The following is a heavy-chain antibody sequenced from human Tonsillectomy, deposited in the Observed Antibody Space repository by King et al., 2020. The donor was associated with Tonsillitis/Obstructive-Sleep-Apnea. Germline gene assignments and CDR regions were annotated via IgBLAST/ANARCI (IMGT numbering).Heavy chain of an antibody. J-gene: IGHJ4*02. CDR1: GFSVSTNY. Sequence: VQLVESGGGLVQPGGSLRLSCAVSGFSVSTNYMSWVRQAPGKGLEWVSVLYGGGGTNYADSVKGRFTISRDDSKNTLFLQMNSLRAEDTAVYYCARTTFGFDFWGQETLVIVSS. CDR2: LYGGGGT. V-gene: IGHV3-66*01. CDR3: ARTTFGFDF. D-gene: IGHD2/OR15-2a*01.